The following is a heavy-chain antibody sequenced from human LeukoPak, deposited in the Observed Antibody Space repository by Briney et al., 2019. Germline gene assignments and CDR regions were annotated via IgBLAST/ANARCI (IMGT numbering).Heavy chain of an antibody. D-gene: IGHD2-2*02. J-gene: IGHJ4*02. CDR2: IGTSGSPI. CDR3: ARQYCSTTTCYTDY. Sequence: GGSLRLSCAASAFTFSEYYVTWLRQAPGKGLEWVSYIGTSGSPIYYAHSVKGRFTISRDDAKNSLYLQMTSLRADDTAVYYCARQYCSTTTCYTDYWGQGSLVTVSS. CDR1: AFTFSEYY. V-gene: IGHV3-11*04.